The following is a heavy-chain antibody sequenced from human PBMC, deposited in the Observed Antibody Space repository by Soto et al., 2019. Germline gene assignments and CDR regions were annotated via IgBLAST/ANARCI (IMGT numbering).Heavy chain of an antibody. CDR1: GFTFSSYW. Sequence: GGSLRLSCAASGFTFSSYWMSWVRQAPGKGLEWVANIKQDGSEKYYVDSVKGRFTISRDNAKNSLYLQMNSLRAEDTAVYYCATTGYCSSTSCYVTYYYGMDVWGQGTTVTVSS. J-gene: IGHJ6*02. V-gene: IGHV3-7*05. CDR2: IKQDGSEK. D-gene: IGHD2-2*01. CDR3: ATTGYCSSTSCYVTYYYGMDV.